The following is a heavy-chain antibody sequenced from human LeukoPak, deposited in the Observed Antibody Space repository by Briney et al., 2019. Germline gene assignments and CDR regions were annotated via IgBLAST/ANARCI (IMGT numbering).Heavy chain of an antibody. D-gene: IGHD2-2*01. CDR2: ISYDGSNK. J-gene: IGHJ4*02. CDR1: GFTFSSYA. Sequence: QTGGSLRLSCAASGFTFSSYAMHWVRQAPGKGLEWVAVISYDGSNKYYADSVKGRFTISRDNSKNTLYLQMNSLRAEDTAVYYCARDRDIVVVPAAIPRSSLVYWGQGTLVTVSS. V-gene: IGHV3-30-3*01. CDR3: ARDRDIVVVPAAIPRSSLVY.